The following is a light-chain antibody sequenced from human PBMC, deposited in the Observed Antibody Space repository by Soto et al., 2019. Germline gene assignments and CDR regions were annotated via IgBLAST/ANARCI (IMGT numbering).Light chain of an antibody. Sequence: QSVLTQPASVSGSPGQSITISCTGTSSDVGGHNYVSWYQQHPGTAPKLMIYEVTNRPSGVSNRFSGSKSGNTASLTISGLQDEDEADYYCSSYTSSTTRDVVFGGGTKLTVL. CDR1: SSDVGGHNY. CDR3: SSYTSSTTRDVV. V-gene: IGLV2-14*01. J-gene: IGLJ2*01. CDR2: EVT.